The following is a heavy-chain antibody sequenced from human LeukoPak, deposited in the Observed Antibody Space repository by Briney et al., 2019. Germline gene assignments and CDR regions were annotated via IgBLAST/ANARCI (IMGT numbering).Heavy chain of an antibody. Sequence: SETLSLTCTVSGGSISSYYWSWIRQPPGKGLEWIGYIYYSGSTNYNPSLKSRVTISVDTSRNQFSLKLSSVTAADTAVYYCARRRGRGYDLPSKYYFDYWGQGTLVTASS. CDR3: ARRRGRGYDLPSKYYFDY. CDR2: IYYSGST. V-gene: IGHV4-59*08. CDR1: GGSISSYY. J-gene: IGHJ4*02. D-gene: IGHD5-12*01.